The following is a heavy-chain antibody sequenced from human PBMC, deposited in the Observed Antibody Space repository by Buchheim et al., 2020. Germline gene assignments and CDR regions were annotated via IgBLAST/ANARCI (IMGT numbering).Heavy chain of an antibody. CDR3: AREGVWDYYYYGMDV. CDR1: GGSISSGSYY. D-gene: IGHD3-16*01. Sequence: QVQLQESGPGLVKPSQTLSLTCTVSGGSISSGSYYWSWIRQPAGKGLEWIGRIYTSGSTNYNPSLKSRVTISVDTSKNQFSLKLSSVNAADTAVYYCAREGVWDYYYYGMDVWGQGTT. J-gene: IGHJ6*02. CDR2: IYTSGST. V-gene: IGHV4-61*02.